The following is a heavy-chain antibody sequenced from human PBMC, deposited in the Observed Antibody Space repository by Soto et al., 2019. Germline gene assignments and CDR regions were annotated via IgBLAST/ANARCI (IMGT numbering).Heavy chain of an antibody. CDR2: ISGSGGST. V-gene: IGHV3-23*01. Sequence: GGSLRLSCAASGFTFSSYAMSWVRQAPGKGLEWVSAISGSGGSTYYADSVKGRFTISRDNSKNTLYLQMNSLRAEDTAVYYCAKASIAAAGPPEYFQHWGQGTLVTVSS. D-gene: IGHD6-13*01. CDR1: GFTFSSYA. CDR3: AKASIAAAGPPEYFQH. J-gene: IGHJ1*01.